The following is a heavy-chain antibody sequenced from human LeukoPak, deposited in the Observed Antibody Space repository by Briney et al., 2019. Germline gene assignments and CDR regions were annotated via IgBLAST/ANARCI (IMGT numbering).Heavy chain of an antibody. CDR3: ARLGPGGMATITN. CDR2: IIPIFGTA. CDR1: GGTFSSYA. D-gene: IGHD5-24*01. Sequence: SVKVSCKASGGTFSSYAISWVRQAPGQGLERMGGIIPIFGTANYAQKFQGRVTITADESTSTAYMELSSLRSEDTAVYYCARLGPGGMATITNWGQGTLVTVSS. V-gene: IGHV1-69*13. J-gene: IGHJ4*02.